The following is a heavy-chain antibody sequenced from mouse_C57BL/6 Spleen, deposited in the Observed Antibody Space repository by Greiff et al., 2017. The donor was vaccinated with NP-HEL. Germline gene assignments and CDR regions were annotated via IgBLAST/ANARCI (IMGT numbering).Heavy chain of an antibody. CDR3: ARGDYYGSRRGYFDY. V-gene: IGHV3-6*01. Sequence: ESGPGLVKPSQSLSLTCSVTGYSITSGYYWNWIRQFPGNKLEWMGYISYDGSNNYNPSLKNRISITRDTSKNQFFLKLNSVTTEDTATYYCARGDYYGSRRGYFDYWGQGTTLTVSS. CDR1: GYSITSGYY. D-gene: IGHD1-1*01. J-gene: IGHJ2*01. CDR2: ISYDGSN.